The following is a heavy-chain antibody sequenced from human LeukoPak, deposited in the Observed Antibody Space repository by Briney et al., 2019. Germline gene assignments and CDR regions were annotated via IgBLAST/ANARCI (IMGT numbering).Heavy chain of an antibody. CDR3: TRLKARDAFDI. CDR2: VYYSGST. V-gene: IGHV4-59*08. Sequence: SETLSLTCTVSGGSIGSYSWNWIRQSSGTGLEWIGYVYYSGSTMYNPSLRSRVTISVDTSKNQFSLKLSSVTAADTAVYYCTRLKARDAFDIWGQGTMVTVSS. CDR1: GGSIGSYS. J-gene: IGHJ3*02.